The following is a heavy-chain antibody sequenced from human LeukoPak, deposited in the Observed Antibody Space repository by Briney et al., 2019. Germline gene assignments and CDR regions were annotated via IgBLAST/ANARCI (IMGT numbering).Heavy chain of an antibody. CDR1: GGSISSSNW. V-gene: IGHV4-4*02. D-gene: IGHD3-22*01. Sequence: SETLSLTCAVSGGSISSSNWWSWVRQPPGKGLEWIGEIYHSGSTNYNPSLKSRVAISVDKSKNQFSLKLSSVTAADTAVYYCARQSKGIIVITDFQHWGQGTLVTVSS. CDR2: IYHSGST. J-gene: IGHJ1*01. CDR3: ARQSKGIIVITDFQH.